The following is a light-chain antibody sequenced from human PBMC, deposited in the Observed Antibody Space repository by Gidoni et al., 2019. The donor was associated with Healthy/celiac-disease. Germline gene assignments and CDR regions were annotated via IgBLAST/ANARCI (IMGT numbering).Light chain of an antibody. CDR1: QGISNY. J-gene: IGKJ1*01. CDR3: QKYNSAPRT. Sequence: DIQMTQSPSSPSASVGDRVTITCRASQGISNYLAWYQQKPGQVPKLLIYAASTLQSGVPSRFSGSGSGKDFTITISSLQHEDVATYYCQKYNSAPRTFGQGTKVEIK. CDR2: AAS. V-gene: IGKV1-27*01.